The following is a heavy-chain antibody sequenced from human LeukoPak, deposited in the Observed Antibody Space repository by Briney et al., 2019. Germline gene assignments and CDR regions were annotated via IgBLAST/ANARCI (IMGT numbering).Heavy chain of an antibody. CDR1: GGSISSSSYY. CDR2: IYYSGST. V-gene: IGHV4-39*07. D-gene: IGHD3-3*01. Sequence: SETLSLTCTVSGGSISSSSYYWGWIRQPPGKGLEWIGSIYYSGSTYYNPSLKSRVTISVDTSKNQFSLKLSSVTAADTAVYYCARDLWGGDDFWSGHDYWGQGTLVTVSS. CDR3: ARDLWGGDDFWSGHDY. J-gene: IGHJ4*02.